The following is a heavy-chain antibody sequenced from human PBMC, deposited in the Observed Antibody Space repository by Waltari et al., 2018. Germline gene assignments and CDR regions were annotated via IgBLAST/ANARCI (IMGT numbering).Heavy chain of an antibody. CDR2: ISGSGGST. CDR1: GFTFSRYP. CDR3: ASTQLVPDAFDI. Sequence: EVPLLESGGGLVQPGGSLRLSCAASGFTFSRYPMSWVRQAPGKGLEWVSAISGSGGSTYYADSVKGRFTISRDNSKNTLYLQMNSLRAEDTAVYYCASTQLVPDAFDIWGQGTMVTVSS. V-gene: IGHV3-23*01. J-gene: IGHJ3*02. D-gene: IGHD6-13*01.